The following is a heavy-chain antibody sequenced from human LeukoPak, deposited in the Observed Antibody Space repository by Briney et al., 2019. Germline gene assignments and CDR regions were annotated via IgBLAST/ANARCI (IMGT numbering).Heavy chain of an antibody. J-gene: IGHJ6*02. CDR3: ARVGIRSRDGMDV. V-gene: IGHV1-2*02. Sequence: ASVKVSCKASGYTFTGYYMHWVRQAPGQGLEWMGWINPNSGSTNYAQKFQGRVTMTRDTSISTAYMELSRLRSDDMAVYYCARVGIRSRDGMDVWGQGTTVTVSS. D-gene: IGHD3-10*01. CDR1: GYTFTGYY. CDR2: INPNSGST.